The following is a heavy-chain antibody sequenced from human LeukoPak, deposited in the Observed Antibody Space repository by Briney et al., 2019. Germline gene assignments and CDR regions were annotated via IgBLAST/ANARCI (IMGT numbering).Heavy chain of an antibody. D-gene: IGHD3-22*01. V-gene: IGHV1-18*01. CDR2: VSTNDGNT. CDR1: GYTFTRYD. CDR3: TRAPPGMTMMTDY. J-gene: IGHJ4*02. Sequence: AASVKVSCEASGYTFTRYDIIWVRQAPGQGLEWMGWVSTNDGNTVYAQRLQGRVTMTTDTSTSVAYMELRSLTSDDTAVYYCTRAPPGMTMMTDYWGQGTLVTVSS.